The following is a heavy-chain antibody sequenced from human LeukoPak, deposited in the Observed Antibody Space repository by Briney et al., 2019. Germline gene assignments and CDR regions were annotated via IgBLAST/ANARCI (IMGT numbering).Heavy chain of an antibody. D-gene: IGHD3-3*01. Sequence: GGSLRLSCSASGFTFNSYVMHWVRQAPGKGLEYVSAISSNGGSTYYADSVKGRFTISRDNSKNTLYLQMSSLRAEDTAVYYCVKGLRFLEWVNWYFDLWGRGTLVTVSS. J-gene: IGHJ2*01. CDR2: ISSNGGST. CDR3: VKGLRFLEWVNWYFDL. CDR1: GFTFNSYV. V-gene: IGHV3-64D*09.